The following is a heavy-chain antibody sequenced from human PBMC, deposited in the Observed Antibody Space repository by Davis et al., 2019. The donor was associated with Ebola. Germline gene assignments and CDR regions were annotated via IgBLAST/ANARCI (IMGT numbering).Heavy chain of an antibody. J-gene: IGHJ4*02. D-gene: IGHD3-10*01. CDR1: GYTFTSYY. CDR2: IIPILGIA. Sequence: SVKVSCKASGYTFTSYYVQWVRQAPGQGLEWMGRIIPILGIANYAQKFQGRVTITADKSTSTAYMELSSLRSDDTAVYYCARAVTYYYGSGSIALRYWGQGTLVTVSS. V-gene: IGHV1-69*04. CDR3: ARAVTYYYGSGSIALRY.